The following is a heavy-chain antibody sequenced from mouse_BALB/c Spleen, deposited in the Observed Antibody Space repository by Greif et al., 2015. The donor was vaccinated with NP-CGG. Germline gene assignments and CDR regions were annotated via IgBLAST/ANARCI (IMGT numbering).Heavy chain of an antibody. D-gene: IGHD2-14*01. V-gene: IGHV5-6-4*01. Sequence: EVHLVESGGGLVKPGGSLKLSCAASGFTFSSYTMSWVRQTPEKRLEWVATISSGGSYTYYPDSVKGRFTISRDNAKNTLYLQMSSLKSEDTAMHYCTRDRDRYDVGFAYWGQGTLVTVSA. CDR2: ISSGGSYT. CDR1: GFTFSSYT. CDR3: TRDRDRYDVGFAY. J-gene: IGHJ3*01.